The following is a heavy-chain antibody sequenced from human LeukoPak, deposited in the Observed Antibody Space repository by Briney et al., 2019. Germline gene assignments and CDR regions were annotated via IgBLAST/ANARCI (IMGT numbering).Heavy chain of an antibody. CDR2: IYYSGST. Sequence: SETLSHTCTVSGGSISSYYWSWIRQPPGKGLEWIGYIYYSGSTNYNPSLKSRVTISVDTSKNQFSLKLSSVTAADTAVYYCARGSRHSYALTGGLDYSGQGTLVTVSS. D-gene: IGHD5-18*01. CDR1: GGSISSYY. CDR3: ARGSRHSYALTGGLDY. V-gene: IGHV4-59*01. J-gene: IGHJ4*02.